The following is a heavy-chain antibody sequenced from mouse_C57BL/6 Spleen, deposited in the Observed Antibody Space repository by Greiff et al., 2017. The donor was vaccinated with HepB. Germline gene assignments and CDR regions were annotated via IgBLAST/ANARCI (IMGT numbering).Heavy chain of an antibody. CDR3: TSYYGSSPAWFAY. V-gene: IGHV1-15*01. Sequence: VKLQQSGAELVRPGASVTLSCKASGYTFTDYEMHWVKQTPVHGLEWIGAIDPETGGTAYNQKFKGKAILTADKSSSTAYMELRSLTSEDSADYYCTSYYGSSPAWFAYWGQGTLVTVSA. D-gene: IGHD1-1*01. CDR1: GYTFTDYE. J-gene: IGHJ3*01. CDR2: IDPETGGT.